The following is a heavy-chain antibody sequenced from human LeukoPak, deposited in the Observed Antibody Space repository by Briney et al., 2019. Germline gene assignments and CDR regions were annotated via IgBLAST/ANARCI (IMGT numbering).Heavy chain of an antibody. V-gene: IGHV4-38-2*01. CDR2: IYHSGST. CDR3: ARGSIVGATTSFDY. D-gene: IGHD1-26*01. Sequence: KPSETLSLTCAVSGYSISSGYYWGWIRQPPGKGLEWIGSIYHSGSTYYNPSLKSRVTISVGTSKNQFSLKLSSVTAADTPVYYCARGSIVGATTSFDYWGQGTLVTVSS. J-gene: IGHJ4*02. CDR1: GYSISSGYY.